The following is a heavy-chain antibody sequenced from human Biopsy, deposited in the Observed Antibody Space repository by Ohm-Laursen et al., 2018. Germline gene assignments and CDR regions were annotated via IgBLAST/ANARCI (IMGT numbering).Heavy chain of an antibody. V-gene: IGHV4-59*01. CDR1: GDSISSYY. Sequence: GTLSLTCTVSGDSISSYYWSWIRQPPGKGLQWIGYVYYTGSTDYNPSLQSRVTISVNTSKNHFSLRLRSVTPADTAIYYCARDRGYYSDRTVPGYFDLWGRGTLVTVSS. CDR3: ARDRGYYSDRTVPGYFDL. CDR2: VYYTGST. J-gene: IGHJ2*01. D-gene: IGHD3-22*01.